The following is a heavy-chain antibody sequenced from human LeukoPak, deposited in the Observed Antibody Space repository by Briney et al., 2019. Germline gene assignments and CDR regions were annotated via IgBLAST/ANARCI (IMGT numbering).Heavy chain of an antibody. Sequence: GGSLRLSCAASGFTFSSYGMHWVRQAPGKGLEWVAVISYDGSNKYYADSVKGRFTISRDNSKNTLYLQMNSLRAEDTAVYYCAKYGCGFKASGCYGSGYYFDYWGQGTLVTVSS. J-gene: IGHJ4*02. CDR2: ISYDGSNK. CDR1: GFTFSSYG. D-gene: IGHD3-10*01. V-gene: IGHV3-30*18. CDR3: AKYGCGFKASGCYGSGYYFDY.